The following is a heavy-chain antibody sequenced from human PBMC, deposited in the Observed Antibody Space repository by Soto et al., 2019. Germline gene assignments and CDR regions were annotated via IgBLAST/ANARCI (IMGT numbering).Heavy chain of an antibody. D-gene: IGHD4-17*01. Sequence: GGSLRLSCAASGFTFSNNWIHWVRQAPGKGLVWVSGIKSDGGSTTYADSVKGRFTISRDNAKNTLYLQMNSLRAEDTAVYYCASAAPFNYGGNSGFDFWGQGTLVTVSS. J-gene: IGHJ4*02. V-gene: IGHV3-74*03. CDR3: ASAAPFNYGGNSGFDF. CDR1: GFTFSNNW. CDR2: IKSDGGST.